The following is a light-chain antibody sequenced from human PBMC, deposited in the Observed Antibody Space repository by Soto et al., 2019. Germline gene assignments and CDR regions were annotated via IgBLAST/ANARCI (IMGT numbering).Light chain of an antibody. CDR3: HQHYSAPLP. CDR2: WAS. V-gene: IGKV4-1*01. Sequence: DIVMTQSPDSLAVSRGESATITCRSSQSVLTTDSNNKNYLASYQHKSGQPPRLLIYWASTRGSGVPERYSGSVSVTDFTLPISRLQAEDEAFYICHQHYSAPLPFVGWTNLKIK. CDR1: QSVLTTDSNNKNY. J-gene: IGKJ4*01.